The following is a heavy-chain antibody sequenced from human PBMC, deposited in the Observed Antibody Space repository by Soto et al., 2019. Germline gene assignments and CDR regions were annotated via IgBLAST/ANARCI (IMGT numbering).Heavy chain of an antibody. Sequence: EVHLVESGGGLVKPGGSLRLSCTGSGFTFSDYSMNWVRLAPGKGLEWVSSISKSSAYIFHADSVKGRFTISSDNAKNSLYLHLNSLRAEDTAVYYCARDGSSYSSYWYNPYGMDVWGQGTTVTVSS. J-gene: IGHJ6*02. CDR1: GFTFSDYS. D-gene: IGHD6-19*01. V-gene: IGHV3-21*01. CDR3: ARDGSSYSSYWYNPYGMDV. CDR2: ISKSSAYI.